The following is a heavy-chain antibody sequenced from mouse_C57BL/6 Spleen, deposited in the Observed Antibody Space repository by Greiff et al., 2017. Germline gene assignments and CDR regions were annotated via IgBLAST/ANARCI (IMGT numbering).Heavy chain of an antibody. Sequence: QVQLKQPGAELVRPGTSVKLSCKASGYTFTSYWMHWVKQRPGQGLEWIGVIDPSDSYTNYNQQFKGKATLTVDTSSSTAYMQLSSLTSEDSAVYYCATTVGATYYFDYWGKGTTLTVSS. CDR2: IDPSDSYT. J-gene: IGHJ2*01. V-gene: IGHV1-59*01. CDR1: GYTFTSYW. D-gene: IGHD1-1*01. CDR3: ATTVGATYYFDY.